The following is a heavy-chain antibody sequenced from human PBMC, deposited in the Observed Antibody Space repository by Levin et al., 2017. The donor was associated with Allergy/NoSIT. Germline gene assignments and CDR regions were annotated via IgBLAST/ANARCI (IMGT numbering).Heavy chain of an antibody. J-gene: IGHJ4*02. CDR2: ISSGGDST. D-gene: IGHD3-10*01. CDR1: GFTFGSYP. CDR3: VKAVLFGSGSYYDY. Sequence: GGSLRLSCSASGFTFGSYPMHWVRQAPGKGLEYVSAISSGGDSTFYADSVKDRFIISRDNSKNTLYLQMSSLRAEDTAVYYCVKAVLFGSGSYYDYWGQGTLVTVSS. V-gene: IGHV3-64D*06.